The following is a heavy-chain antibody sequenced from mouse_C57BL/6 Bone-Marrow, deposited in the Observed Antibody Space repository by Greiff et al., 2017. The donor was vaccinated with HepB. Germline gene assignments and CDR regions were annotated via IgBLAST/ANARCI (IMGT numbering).Heavy chain of an antibody. Sequence: QLQQSGPELVKPGASVKISCKASGYSFTDYNMNWVKQSNGKSLEWIGVINPNYGTTSYNQKFKGKATLTVDQSSSTAYMQLNSLTSEDSAVYYCASPITTVVAEAMDYWGQGTSVTVSS. J-gene: IGHJ4*01. V-gene: IGHV1-39*01. CDR2: INPNYGTT. D-gene: IGHD1-1*01. CDR1: GYSFTDYN. CDR3: ASPITTVVAEAMDY.